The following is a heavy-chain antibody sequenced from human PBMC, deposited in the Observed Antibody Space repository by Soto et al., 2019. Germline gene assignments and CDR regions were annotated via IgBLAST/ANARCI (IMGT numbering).Heavy chain of an antibody. V-gene: IGHV1-18*01. Sequence: QVQLVQSGAEVKKPGASVKVSCKASGYTFTRYGISWVRQAPGQGLEWMGWISAYNGNTNNAQKRQGQVTMTTHTSTSTAYMELRSLRSDGTAVYYCAIYETGSGYDNWGQGTLVTVAS. D-gene: IGHD3-3*01. CDR2: ISAYNGNT. CDR1: GYTFTRYG. J-gene: IGHJ4*02. CDR3: AIYETGSGYDN.